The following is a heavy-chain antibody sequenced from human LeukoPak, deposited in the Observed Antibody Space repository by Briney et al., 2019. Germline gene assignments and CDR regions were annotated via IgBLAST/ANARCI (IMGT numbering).Heavy chain of an antibody. D-gene: IGHD3-10*01. J-gene: IGHJ2*01. V-gene: IGHV1-2*02. Sequence: ASVKVSCKASGYTFTGYYMHWVRQAPGQGLEWMGWINPNSGGTNYAQKFQGRVTMTRDTSISTAYMELSRLRSDDTAVYYCARDPEVVLWFGEPDWYFDLWGRGTLVTVSS. CDR2: INPNSGGT. CDR3: ARDPEVVLWFGEPDWYFDL. CDR1: GYTFTGYY.